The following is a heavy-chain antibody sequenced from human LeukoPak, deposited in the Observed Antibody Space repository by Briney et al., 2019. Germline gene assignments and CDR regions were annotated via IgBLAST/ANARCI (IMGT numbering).Heavy chain of an antibody. J-gene: IGHJ6*03. CDR2: IYYSGST. D-gene: IGHD3-10*01. Sequence: PSETLSLTCTVSGGSISSYYWSWIRQPPGKGLEWIGYIYYSGSTNYNPSLKSRVTISVDTSKNQFSLKLSSVTAADTAVYYCARSMVRGYYMDVWGKGTTVTVSS. CDR3: ARSMVRGYYMDV. V-gene: IGHV4-59*01. CDR1: GGSISSYY.